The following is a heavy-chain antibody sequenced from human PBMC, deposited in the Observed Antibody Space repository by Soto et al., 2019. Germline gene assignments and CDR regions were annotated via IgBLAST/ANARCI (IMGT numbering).Heavy chain of an antibody. CDR1: GGSISSGDYY. J-gene: IGHJ4*02. V-gene: IGHV4-30-4*01. CDR3: ARGHYDSSGYYFYYFDY. CDR2: IYYSGST. Sequence: KSSETLSLTCTVSGGSISSGDYYWSWIRQPPGKGLEWIGYIYYSGSTYYNPSLKSRVTISVDTSKNQFSLKLSSVTAADTAVYYCARGHYDSSGYYFYYFDYWGQGTLVTVSS. D-gene: IGHD3-22*01.